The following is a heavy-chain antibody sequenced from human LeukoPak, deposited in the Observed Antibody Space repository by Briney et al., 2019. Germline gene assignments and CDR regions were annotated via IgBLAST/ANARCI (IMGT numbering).Heavy chain of an antibody. CDR1: GFSFSNYA. J-gene: IGHJ1*01. CDR3: AKDIRSTWYYFQD. CDR2: IIGSGDRT. Sequence: GGSLRLSCAASGFSFSNYAMTWVRQAPGKGLEWVSTIIGSGDRTYYADSAKGRFTISRDNSKNTLYVQMNSLRAEDTAVYYCAKDIRSTWYYFQDWGQGTLVTVSS. V-gene: IGHV3-23*01. D-gene: IGHD6-13*01.